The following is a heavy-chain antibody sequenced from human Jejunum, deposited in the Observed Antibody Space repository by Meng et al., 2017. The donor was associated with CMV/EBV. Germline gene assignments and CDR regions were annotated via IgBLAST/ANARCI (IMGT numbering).Heavy chain of an antibody. CDR2: VYDGGKT. CDR1: GSIRRSGYY. J-gene: IGHJ4*02. Sequence: GSIRRSGYYWGWTRQTTGKGLEGIGDVYDGGKTYYDPSLKSRITISLDTTKSQFSLRLSSVTAADTAVYYCSRDEGEYRVYSRLDWGQGTLVTVSS. CDR3: SRDEGEYRVYSRLD. D-gene: IGHD6-13*01. V-gene: IGHV4-39*07.